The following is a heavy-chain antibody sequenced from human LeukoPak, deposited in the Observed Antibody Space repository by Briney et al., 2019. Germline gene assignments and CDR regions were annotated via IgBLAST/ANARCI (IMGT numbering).Heavy chain of an antibody. D-gene: IGHD2-15*01. V-gene: IGHV1-69*04. Sequence: GASVNLSCNASGGPFSSYAISWVRQAPGQGLEWRGRIIPLLGIKNYAQKFQGRVTISADKSTSTAYMELSSLRSEDTAVYYCARASSYCSGGSCYHEEYYFDYWGQGTLVSVSS. CDR2: IIPLLGIK. J-gene: IGHJ4*02. CDR3: ARASSYCSGGSCYHEEYYFDY. CDR1: GGPFSSYA.